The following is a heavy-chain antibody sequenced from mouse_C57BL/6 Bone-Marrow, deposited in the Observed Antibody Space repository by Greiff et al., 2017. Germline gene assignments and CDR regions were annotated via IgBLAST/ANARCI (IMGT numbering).Heavy chain of an antibody. D-gene: IGHD2-4*01. CDR3: ARLGIYYDYGYAMDY. J-gene: IGHJ4*01. CDR2: IDPSDSET. V-gene: IGHV1-52*01. Sequence: QVQLQQPGAELVRPGSSVKLSCKASGYTFTSYWMHWVKQRPIQGLEWIGNIDPSDSETHYNQKFKDKATLTVDKSSSTAYMQLSSLTSEDSAVYYCARLGIYYDYGYAMDYWGQGTSVTVSS. CDR1: GYTFTSYW.